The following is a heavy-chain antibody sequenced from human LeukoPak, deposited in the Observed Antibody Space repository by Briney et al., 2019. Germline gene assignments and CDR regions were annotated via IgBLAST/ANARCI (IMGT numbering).Heavy chain of an antibody. Sequence: GGSLRLSCAASGFTFSSYGMHWVRQAPGKGLEWVSGITWNSGDIGYADSVKGRFTISRDNAKNSLYLQMNSLRAEDTALYYCAKDTCSSTSCSNDYWGQGTLVTVSS. CDR2: ITWNSGDI. CDR3: AKDTCSSTSCSNDY. J-gene: IGHJ4*02. D-gene: IGHD2-2*01. V-gene: IGHV3-9*01. CDR1: GFTFSSYG.